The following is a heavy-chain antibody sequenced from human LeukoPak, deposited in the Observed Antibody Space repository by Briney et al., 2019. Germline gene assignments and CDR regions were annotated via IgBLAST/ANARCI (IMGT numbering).Heavy chain of an antibody. D-gene: IGHD6-13*01. V-gene: IGHV3-23*01. CDR2: ISGSGGST. Sequence: GGSLRLSCAASGFTFSSYAMSWVRQAPGKGLEWVSVISGSGGSTYYADSVKGRFTISRDNSKNTLYLQMNSRRAEDTAVYYCAKDSYSSSWLTLDYWGQGTLVTVSS. CDR3: AKDSYSSSWLTLDY. J-gene: IGHJ4*02. CDR1: GFTFSSYA.